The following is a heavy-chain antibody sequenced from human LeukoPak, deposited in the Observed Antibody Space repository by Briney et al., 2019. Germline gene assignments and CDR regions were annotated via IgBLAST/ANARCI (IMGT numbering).Heavy chain of an antibody. D-gene: IGHD2-2*01. CDR2: INPNSGGT. V-gene: IGHV1-2*02. J-gene: IGHJ5*02. CDR1: GYTFTGYY. CDR3: ARGGYCGSTSCWDWFDP. Sequence: ASVKVSCKASGYTFTGYYMHWVRQAPGQGLEWMGWINPNSGGTNYAQKFQGRVTMTRDTSISTAYMELSRLRSDDTAVYYCARGGYCGSTSCWDWFDPWGQGTLVTVSS.